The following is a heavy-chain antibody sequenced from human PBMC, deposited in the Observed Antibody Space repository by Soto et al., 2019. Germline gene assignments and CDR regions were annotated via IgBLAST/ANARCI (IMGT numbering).Heavy chain of an antibody. D-gene: IGHD3-22*01. Sequence: GGSLRLSCAASGFTFSSYSMNWVRQAPGKGLEWVSYISSSSSTIYYADSVKGRFTITKDTSENQVVLTMTNMDPVDTATYYCAHTYASSGYSPFDYWGQGTLVTVSS. V-gene: IGHV3-48*04. CDR2: ISSSSSTI. J-gene: IGHJ4*02. CDR1: GFTFSSYS. CDR3: AHTYASSGYSPFDY.